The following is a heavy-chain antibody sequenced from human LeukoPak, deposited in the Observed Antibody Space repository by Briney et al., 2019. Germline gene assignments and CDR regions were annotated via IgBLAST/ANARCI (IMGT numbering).Heavy chain of an antibody. J-gene: IGHJ4*02. CDR2: IYYSGDT. V-gene: IGHV4-39*07. Sequence: SETLSLTCSVSGGSVSSSKYYWGWIRQPPGKGLEWIGSIYYSGDTYYNSSLESRVTISIDTSRTRFSLKLNSVTAADTAVYYCARGDSNTWYPRGLHFDYWGQGTLVSVSS. D-gene: IGHD2-2*01. CDR1: GGSVSSSKYY. CDR3: ARGDSNTWYPRGLHFDY.